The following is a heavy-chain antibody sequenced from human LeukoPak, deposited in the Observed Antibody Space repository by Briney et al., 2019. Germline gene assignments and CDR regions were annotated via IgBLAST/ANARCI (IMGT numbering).Heavy chain of an antibody. D-gene: IGHD6-13*01. CDR1: GYTFTGYY. J-gene: IGHJ4*02. V-gene: IGHV1-2*02. Sequence: ASVKVSCKASGYTFTGYYMHWVRQAPGQGLEWMGWINPNSGGTNYAQKFQGRVTMTRDTSISTAYMELSRLRSDDTAVYYCARPGIAAAGTVSFDYWGQGTLVTVSS. CDR3: ARPGIAAAGTVSFDY. CDR2: INPNSGGT.